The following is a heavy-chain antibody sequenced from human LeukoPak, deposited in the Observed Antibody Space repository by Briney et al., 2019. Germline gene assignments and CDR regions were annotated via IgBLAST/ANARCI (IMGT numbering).Heavy chain of an antibody. J-gene: IGHJ4*02. CDR1: GGSISNYY. CDR3: PGDGPSWVLL. D-gene: IGHD7-27*01. CDR2: IYTPGSA. Sequence: PSETLSLTCTVSGGSISNYYWSWIRQPAGKGLEWIGRIYTPGSANYNPSLKSRVTMSLDTSKNLFSLKLNSVTAADTAVYYCPGDGPSWVLLWAQGALVTVSS. V-gene: IGHV4-4*07.